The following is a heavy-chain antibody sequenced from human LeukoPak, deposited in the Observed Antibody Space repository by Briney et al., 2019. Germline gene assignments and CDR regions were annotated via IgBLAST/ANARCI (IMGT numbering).Heavy chain of an antibody. CDR3: ARGLGQYSSGWPLGY. CDR2: IYYSGST. V-gene: IGHV4-59*08. D-gene: IGHD6-19*01. J-gene: IGHJ4*02. Sequence: SETLSLTCTVSGGSISSYYWTWIRQHPGKGLEWIGSIYYSGSTNYNPSLKSRVTISVDTSNKQFSLKLSSVTAADTAVYYCARGLGQYSSGWPLGYWGQGTLVTVSS. CDR1: GGSISSYY.